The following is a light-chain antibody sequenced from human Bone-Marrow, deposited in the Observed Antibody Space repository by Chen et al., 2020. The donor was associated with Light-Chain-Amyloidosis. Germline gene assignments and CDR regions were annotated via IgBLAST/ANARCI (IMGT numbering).Light chain of an antibody. CDR2: RDT. J-gene: IGLJ2*01. V-gene: IGLV3-25*03. CDR3: QSADSSGTYEVI. CDR1: VLPTKS. Sequence: FELPQPPTVSQSPGKTHRTTCTRDVLPTKSAYRSQQKPGQAPVLVIQRDTERPSGISERFSGSSSGTTATLTISGVQAEDEADYHCQSADSSGTYEVIFGGGTKLTVL.